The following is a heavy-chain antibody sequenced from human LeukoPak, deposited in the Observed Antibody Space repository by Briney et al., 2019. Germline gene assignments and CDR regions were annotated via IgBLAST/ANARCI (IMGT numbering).Heavy chain of an antibody. Sequence: PGGSLRLSCAPSGFTFSRHGMHWVRQAPGKGLEWVAIISNDGSRKYYAHSVEGRFTISRDNSKSTLYLQMDSLRAEDTAVYYCARDRAWNYFDYWGQGTLVTVSS. D-gene: IGHD3-3*01. CDR2: ISNDGSRK. CDR3: ARDRAWNYFDY. J-gene: IGHJ4*02. V-gene: IGHV3-30*03. CDR1: GFTFSRHG.